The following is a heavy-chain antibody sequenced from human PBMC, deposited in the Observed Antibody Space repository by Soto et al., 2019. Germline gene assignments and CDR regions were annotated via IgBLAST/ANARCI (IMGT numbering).Heavy chain of an antibody. J-gene: IGHJ4*02. CDR3: ARDLEVVAANGY. Sequence: ASVKVSCKASGYTFTGYYMHWVRQAPGQGLEWMGWINPNSGGTNYAQKFQGRVTMTRDTSISTAYMELSRLRPDDTAVYYCARDLEVVAANGYWGQGTLVTVSS. CDR2: INPNSGGT. V-gene: IGHV1-2*02. CDR1: GYTFTGYY. D-gene: IGHD2-15*01.